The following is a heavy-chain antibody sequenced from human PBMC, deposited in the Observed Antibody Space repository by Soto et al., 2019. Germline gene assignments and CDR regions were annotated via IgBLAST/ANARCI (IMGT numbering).Heavy chain of an antibody. V-gene: IGHV4-59*07. CDR3: ARGQLLHYQYGLDV. Sequence: QVQLQESGPALVRPSDSLSLMCSVSGVPITTFYWSWIRQAPGKGLEYIGYIYYGGSTHYNPALKSRVTISVDTAKNGFSLKLRSVTAADTAAYYCARGQLLHYQYGLDVWGQGTTVIV. CDR2: IYYGGST. CDR1: GVPITTFY. D-gene: IGHD3-10*01. J-gene: IGHJ6*02.